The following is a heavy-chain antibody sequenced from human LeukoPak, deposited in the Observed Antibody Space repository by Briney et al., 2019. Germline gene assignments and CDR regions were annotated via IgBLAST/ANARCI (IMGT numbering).Heavy chain of an antibody. J-gene: IGHJ4*02. V-gene: IGHV3-21*01. CDR1: GFTFSSYW. Sequence: TSGGSLRLSCAASGFTFSSYWMSWVRQAPGKGLEWVSSISSSSSYIYYADSVKGRFTIPRDNAKNSLYLQMNSLRAEDTAVYYCARDSRLQWLTHKFDYWGQGTLVTVSS. CDR3: ARDSRLQWLTHKFDY. D-gene: IGHD6-19*01. CDR2: ISSSSSYI.